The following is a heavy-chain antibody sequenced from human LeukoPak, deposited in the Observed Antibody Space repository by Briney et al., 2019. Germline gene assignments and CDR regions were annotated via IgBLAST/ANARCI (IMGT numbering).Heavy chain of an antibody. D-gene: IGHD5-18*01. CDR2: IYSGGST. J-gene: IGHJ6*02. CDR3: ARVRVDTAMVYNYYYYGMDV. Sequence: PGGSLRLSCAASGFTVSSNYMSWVRQAPGKGLEWVLVIYSGGSTYYADSVKGRFTISRDSSKNTLYLQMNSLRAEDTAVYYCARVRVDTAMVYNYYYYGMDVWGQGTTVTVSS. V-gene: IGHV3-53*01. CDR1: GFTVSSNY.